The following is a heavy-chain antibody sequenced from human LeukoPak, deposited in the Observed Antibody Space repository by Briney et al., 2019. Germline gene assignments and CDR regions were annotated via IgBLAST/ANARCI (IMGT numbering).Heavy chain of an antibody. V-gene: IGHV3-74*01. Sequence: RGSLRLSCAASGFTFSDYWMHWVRQAPGKGLVWVSLIHSDGGTTNYADSVKGRFTISRDNAKNTVYLQMNSLRVEGTAVYYCARDIYSIAEWGQGTLVTVSS. CDR1: GFTFSDYW. D-gene: IGHD1-26*01. CDR3: ARDIYSIAE. J-gene: IGHJ4*02. CDR2: IHSDGGTT.